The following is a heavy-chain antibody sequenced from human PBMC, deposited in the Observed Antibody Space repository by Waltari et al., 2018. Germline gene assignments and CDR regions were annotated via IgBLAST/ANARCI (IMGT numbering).Heavy chain of an antibody. Sequence: QVQLQQWGAGLLKPSETLSLICAVYGGSFSGYYWTWIRQNPGKGLGWIGEITHRGSTYSTPPLKSRVSISVVTSRNRFSLTLTSVTAADTAMYYCVRGLRERLFDFWGQGTQVTVSS. D-gene: IGHD5-12*01. CDR2: ITHRGST. CDR3: VRGLRERLFDF. CDR1: GGSFSGYY. V-gene: IGHV4-34*02. J-gene: IGHJ4*02.